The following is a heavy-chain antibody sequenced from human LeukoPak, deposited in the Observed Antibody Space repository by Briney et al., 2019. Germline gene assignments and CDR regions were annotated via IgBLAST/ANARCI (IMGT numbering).Heavy chain of an antibody. CDR1: GFTFTTSA. Sequence: GGSLRLSCAASGFTFTTSAMSWVRQAPGKGLEWVSAISGSGGSTYYADSVKGRFTISRDNSKNTLFLQIHSLSAGDTAVYYCAKHDYSVHGVYWGQGTLVTVSS. CDR3: AKHDYSVHGVY. CDR2: ISGSGGST. D-gene: IGHD4-4*01. V-gene: IGHV3-23*01. J-gene: IGHJ4*02.